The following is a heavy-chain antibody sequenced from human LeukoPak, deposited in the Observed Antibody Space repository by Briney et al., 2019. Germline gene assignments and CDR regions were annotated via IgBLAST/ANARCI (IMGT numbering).Heavy chain of an antibody. D-gene: IGHD1-1*01. CDR3: ASHRGDYATGYFDY. CDR2: ISYDGSNK. J-gene: IGHJ4*02. CDR1: GLTFRNYG. Sequence: PGGSLRLSCAASGLTFRNYGMHWVRQAPGKGLEWVAIISYDGSNKYYADSVRGRFTISKDNSQNTRYLHMNSLRAEDTAVYYCASHRGDYATGYFDYWGQGTLVTVSS. V-gene: IGHV3-30*03.